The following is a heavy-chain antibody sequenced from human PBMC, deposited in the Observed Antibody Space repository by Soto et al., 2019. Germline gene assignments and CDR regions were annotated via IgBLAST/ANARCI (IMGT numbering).Heavy chain of an antibody. V-gene: IGHV3-23*01. CDR3: ARLSHIFPVETYFYHSMDI. CDR1: GFAFSSYA. Sequence: VVSRTISCAASGFAFSSYAMSWVRQAPGEGLEWVSAISGSGGSTYYADSVKGRFTISRDNSKNTLYLQMNSLRAEDTAVYYCARLSHIFPVETYFYHSMDIWGQGITVTV. D-gene: IGHD3-9*01. CDR2: ISGSGGST. J-gene: IGHJ6*02.